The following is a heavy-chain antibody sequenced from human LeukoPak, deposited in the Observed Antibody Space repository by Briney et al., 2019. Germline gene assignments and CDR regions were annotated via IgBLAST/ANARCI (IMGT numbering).Heavy chain of an antibody. J-gene: IGHJ4*02. CDR2: IYYSGST. D-gene: IGHD6-19*01. Sequence: SETLSLTCTVSGGSIISSAYYWSSIRQPPGKGLEWIGYIYYSGSTYYNPSLKSRVTISLDTSKNQFSLKLSSVTAADTAVYYCVRTEVSSGSEDYWGQGTLVTVFS. CDR1: GGSIISSAYY. CDR3: VRTEVSSGSEDY. V-gene: IGHV4-30-4*08.